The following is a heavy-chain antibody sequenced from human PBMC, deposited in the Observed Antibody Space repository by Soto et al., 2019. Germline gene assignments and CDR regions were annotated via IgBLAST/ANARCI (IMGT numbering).Heavy chain of an antibody. J-gene: IGHJ4*02. CDR3: ARAFSDYGDYGADWFDY. V-gene: IGHV4-30-2*01. CDR2: IYHSRST. D-gene: IGHD4-17*01. Sequence: QLQLQESGSGLVKPSQTLSLTCAVSGGSISSGGYSWSWIGQPPGKGLELIGYIYHSRSTYYNPSLKSRVIISVDRSKKQFSLKLSSVTAADTAVYYCARAFSDYGDYGADWFDYWGQGTLVTVSS. CDR1: GGSISSGGYS.